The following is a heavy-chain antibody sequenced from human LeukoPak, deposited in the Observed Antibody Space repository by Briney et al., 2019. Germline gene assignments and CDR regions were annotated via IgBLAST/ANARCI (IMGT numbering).Heavy chain of an antibody. CDR2: IRFGGDTM. CDR1: GFTFRDYY. Sequence: GGSLRLSCVASGFTFRDYYMNWVRQAPGKGLEWVSYIRFGGDTMYYADSVKGRFTISRDDAQNSMHLQMNSLRADDTAVYYCGRVSRATGYYYVEFWGQGTLVTVSS. CDR3: GRVSRATGYYYVEF. V-gene: IGHV3-11*04. J-gene: IGHJ4*02. D-gene: IGHD3-9*01.